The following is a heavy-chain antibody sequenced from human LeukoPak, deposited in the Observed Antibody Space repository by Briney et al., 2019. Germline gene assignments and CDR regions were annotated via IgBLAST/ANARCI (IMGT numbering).Heavy chain of an antibody. V-gene: IGHV4-59*01. CDR3: ARGRVSSSTWHSTYYYYFYMDV. Sequence: SETLSLTCTVSGGSISSYYWSWIRQPPGKGLEWIGYIYYSGSTNYNPSVKSRVTISVDTSKNQFSLKLSSVAAADTAVYFCARGRVSSSTWHSTYYYYFYMDVWGKGTTVTVSS. CDR2: IYYSGST. CDR1: GGSISSYY. J-gene: IGHJ6*03. D-gene: IGHD4-11*01.